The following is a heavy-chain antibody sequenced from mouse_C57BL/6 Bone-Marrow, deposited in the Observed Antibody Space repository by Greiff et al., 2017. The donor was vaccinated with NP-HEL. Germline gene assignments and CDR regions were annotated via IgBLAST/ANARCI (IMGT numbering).Heavy chain of an antibody. D-gene: IGHD2-3*01. V-gene: IGHV5-17*01. J-gene: IGHJ3*01. Sequence: EVHLVESGGGLVKPGGSLKLSCAASGFTFSDYGMHWVRQAPEKGLEWVAYISSGSSTIYYADTVKGRFTFSRDNAKNTLFLQMTSLRSEDTAMYYCARDGYSWFAYWGQGTLVTVSA. CDR1: GFTFSDYG. CDR2: ISSGSSTI. CDR3: ARDGYSWFAY.